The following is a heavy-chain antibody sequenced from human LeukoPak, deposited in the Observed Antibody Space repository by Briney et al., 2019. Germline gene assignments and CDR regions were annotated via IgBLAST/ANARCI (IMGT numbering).Heavy chain of an antibody. Sequence: GGSLRLSCAASGFTFSSYGMSWVRQAPGKGLEWVSAISGSGGSTYYADSVKGRFTISRDNSKNTLYLQMNSLRAEDTAVYYCAKERRRGSGFRFGELWFDPWGQGTLVTVSS. CDR2: ISGSGGST. D-gene: IGHD3-10*01. V-gene: IGHV3-23*01. J-gene: IGHJ5*02. CDR3: AKERRRGSGFRFGELWFDP. CDR1: GFTFSSYG.